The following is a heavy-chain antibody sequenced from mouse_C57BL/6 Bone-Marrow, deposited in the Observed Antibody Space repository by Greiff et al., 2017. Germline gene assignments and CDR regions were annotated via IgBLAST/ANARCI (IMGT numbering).Heavy chain of an antibody. J-gene: IGHJ4*01. D-gene: IGHD1-1*01. CDR3: AREYYYGSSYYAMDY. CDR1: GYTFTSYW. CDR2: IYPGSGST. Sequence: VQLQQSGAELVKPGASVKMSCKASGYTFTSYWITWVKQRPGQGLEWIGDIYPGSGSTNYNEKFKSKATLTVDTSSSTAYMQLSSLTSEDSAVYYCAREYYYGSSYYAMDYWGQGTSVTVSS. V-gene: IGHV1-55*01.